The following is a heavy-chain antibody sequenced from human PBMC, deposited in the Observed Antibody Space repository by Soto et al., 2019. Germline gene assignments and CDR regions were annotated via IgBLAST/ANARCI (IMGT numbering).Heavy chain of an antibody. CDR2: FDPEDGET. D-gene: IGHD3-3*01. Sequence: PAASVKVSGKVSGYTLTELSMHCVRQAPGKGLEWMGGFDPEDGETIYAQKFQGRVTMTEDTSTDTAYMELSSLRSEDTAVYYCATDLFVRNWFDPWGQGTLVTVSS. CDR1: GYTLTELS. J-gene: IGHJ5*02. V-gene: IGHV1-24*01. CDR3: ATDLFVRNWFDP.